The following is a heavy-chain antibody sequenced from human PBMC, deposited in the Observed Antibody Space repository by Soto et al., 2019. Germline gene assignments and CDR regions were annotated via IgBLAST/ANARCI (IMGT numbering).Heavy chain of an antibody. CDR1: GGSISSTNW. CDR3: ARSTVPTRLTDY. J-gene: IGHJ4*02. CDR2: IYHIGST. D-gene: IGHD4-17*01. Sequence: QVQLQESGPGLVKPSETLSLTCAVSGGSISSTNWWSWVRQPPGKGLEWIGEIYHIGSTNDNPSLKIHATISVDKSKNQFSLKLSSVTAADTGVYYCARSTVPTRLTDYWRQGTLVTVSS. V-gene: IGHV4-4*02.